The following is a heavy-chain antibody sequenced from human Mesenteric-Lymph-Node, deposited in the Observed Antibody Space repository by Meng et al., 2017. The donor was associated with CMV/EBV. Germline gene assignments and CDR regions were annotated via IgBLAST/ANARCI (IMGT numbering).Heavy chain of an antibody. Sequence: SETLSLTCTVSGASVSSGDYYWSWIRQHPGKGLEWIGYIYYSGSTYYNPSLKSRVTISVDKSKNQFSLKLSSVTAADTAVYYCARWSEGATLDYWGQGILVTVSS. CDR3: ARWSEGATLDY. V-gene: IGHV4-31*03. D-gene: IGHD1-26*01. CDR1: GASVSSGDYY. J-gene: IGHJ4*02. CDR2: IYYSGST.